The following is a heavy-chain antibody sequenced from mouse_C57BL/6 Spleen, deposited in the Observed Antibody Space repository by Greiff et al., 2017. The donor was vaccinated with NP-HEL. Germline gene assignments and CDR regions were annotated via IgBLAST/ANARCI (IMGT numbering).Heavy chain of an antibody. CDR2: INPGSGGT. Sequence: VQLQQSGAELVRPGTSVKVSCKASGYAFTNYLIEWVKQRPGQGLEWIGVINPGSGGTNYNEKFKGKATLTAEKSSSTAYMQLSSLTSEDSAVYCCAREGDGYYYFDYRGQGTTLTVSS. J-gene: IGHJ2*01. CDR3: AREGDGYYYFDY. D-gene: IGHD2-3*01. CDR1: GYAFTNYL. V-gene: IGHV1-54*01.